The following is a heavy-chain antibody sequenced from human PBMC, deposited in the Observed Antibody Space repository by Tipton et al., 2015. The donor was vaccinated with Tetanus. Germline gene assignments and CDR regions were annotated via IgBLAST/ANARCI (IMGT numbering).Heavy chain of an antibody. J-gene: IGHJ3*01. CDR3: ARPSTTVTPRAFDV. CDR1: GVSIRSSSYY. CDR2: IYYSGSS. D-gene: IGHD4-17*01. Sequence: TLSLTCAVSGVSIRSSSYYWDWIRQPPGKGLEWIGSIYYSGSSYYNPSLESRVTISLDTSKNRFSLKLTSVTAADAAVYYCARPSTTVTPRAFDVWGQGTMVTVSS. V-gene: IGHV4-39*01.